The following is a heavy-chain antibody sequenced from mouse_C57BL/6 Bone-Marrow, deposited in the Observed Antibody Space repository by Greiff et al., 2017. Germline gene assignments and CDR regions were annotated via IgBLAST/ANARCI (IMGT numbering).Heavy chain of an antibody. V-gene: IGHV1-20*01. J-gene: IGHJ2*01. CDR1: GYSFTGYF. D-gene: IGHD1-2*01. CDR3: ARGHYGRHPYYFDY. Sequence: EVQLQQSGPELVKPGDSVKISCKASGYSFTGYFMNWVMQSHGKSLEWIGRINPYNGDTFYNQKFKGKATLTVDKSSSTAHMELRSLTSEDSAVYYCARGHYGRHPYYFDYWGQGTTLTVSS. CDR2: INPYNGDT.